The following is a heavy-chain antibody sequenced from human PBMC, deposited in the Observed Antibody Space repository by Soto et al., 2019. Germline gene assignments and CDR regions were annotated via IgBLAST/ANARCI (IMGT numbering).Heavy chain of an antibody. J-gene: IGHJ6*02. CDR3: AREIRYSSSPTGYYYGVDV. Sequence: ASVKVSCKASGYTFTSYYIRWVRQAPGQGLEWMGIINPSGGSTSYAQKFQGRVTMTRDTSTSTVYMELSSLRSEDTAVYYCAREIRYSSSPTGYYYGVDVWGQGTTLTVSS. V-gene: IGHV1-46*01. CDR2: INPSGGST. D-gene: IGHD6-6*01. CDR1: GYTFTSYY.